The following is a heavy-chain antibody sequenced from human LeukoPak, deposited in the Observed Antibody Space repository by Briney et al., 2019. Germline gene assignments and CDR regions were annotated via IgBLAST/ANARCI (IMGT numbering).Heavy chain of an antibody. D-gene: IGHD3-3*01. CDR2: INHSGST. Sequence: PSETLSLTCAVYGGSFSGYYWSWIRQPPGKGLEWIGEINHSGSTNYNPFLKSRVTISVDTSKNQFSLKLSSVTAADTAVYYCARGPRITIFGVVTPKYYMDVWGKGTTVTVSS. V-gene: IGHV4-34*01. J-gene: IGHJ6*03. CDR3: ARGPRITIFGVVTPKYYMDV. CDR1: GGSFSGYY.